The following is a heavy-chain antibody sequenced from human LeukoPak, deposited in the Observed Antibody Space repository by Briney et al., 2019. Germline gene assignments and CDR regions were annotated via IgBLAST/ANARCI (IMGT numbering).Heavy chain of an antibody. CDR2: IYTSGST. CDR3: AGGDYYGSGSYYNN. V-gene: IGHV4-4*07. J-gene: IGHJ4*02. Sequence: SETLSLTCTVSGGSISSYYWSWIRQPAGKGLEWIGRIYTSGSTNYNPSLKSRVTMSVDTSKNQFSLKLSSVTAADTAVYYCAGGDYYGSGSYYNNWGQGTLVTVSS. CDR1: GGSISSYY. D-gene: IGHD3-10*01.